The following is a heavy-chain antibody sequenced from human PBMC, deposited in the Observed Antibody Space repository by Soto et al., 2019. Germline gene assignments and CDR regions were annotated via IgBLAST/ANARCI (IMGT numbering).Heavy chain of an antibody. D-gene: IGHD5-12*01. Sequence: GGSLRLSCAASGFTFSSYSMNWVRQAPGKGLEWVSSISSSSSYIYYADSVKGRFTISRDNAKNSLYLQMNSLRAEDTAVYYCARVHSGYDFDYWGQGTLVTVSS. CDR3: ARVHSGYDFDY. CDR1: GFTFSSYS. CDR2: ISSSSSYI. V-gene: IGHV3-21*01. J-gene: IGHJ4*02.